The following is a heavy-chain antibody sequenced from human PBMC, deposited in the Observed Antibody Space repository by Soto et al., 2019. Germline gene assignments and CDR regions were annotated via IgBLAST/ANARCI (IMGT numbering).Heavy chain of an antibody. V-gene: IGHV4-61*01. CDR1: GGSVSSGSYY. CDR3: ARKAAYGGVHNWFDP. CDR2: IYYSGST. D-gene: IGHD6-13*01. Sequence: QVQLQESGPGLVKPSETLSLTCTVSGGSVSSGSYYWSWIRQPPGQGLEWIGYIYYSGSTNYNPSLKSRVTISVDTSKNQFSLKLSSVTAADTAVYYCARKAAYGGVHNWFDPWGQGTLVTVSS. J-gene: IGHJ5*02.